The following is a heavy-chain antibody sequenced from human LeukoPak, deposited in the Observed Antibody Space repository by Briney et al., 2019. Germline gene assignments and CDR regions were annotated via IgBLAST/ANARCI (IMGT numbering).Heavy chain of an antibody. Sequence: GGAPGPFLVGPGVSFASHFLKLGRAGPGGGGGWGSFICGDSTYIYNAGSVKGRFTISRDNAQASLYLQMISLRADDTAVYYCARVSGRLERQSDLDYWGQGTLVIVSS. CDR3: ARVSGRLERQSDLDY. D-gene: IGHD1-1*01. V-gene: IGHV3-21*01. CDR1: GVSFASHF. CDR2: ICGDSTYI. J-gene: IGHJ4*02.